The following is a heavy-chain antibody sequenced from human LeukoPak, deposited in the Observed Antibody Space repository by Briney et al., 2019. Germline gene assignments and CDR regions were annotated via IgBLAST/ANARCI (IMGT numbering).Heavy chain of an antibody. CDR3: ATGRDADSARGYYDMDV. V-gene: IGHV4-4*07. D-gene: IGHD5-24*01. CDR1: GGSITGYY. J-gene: IGHJ6*02. CDR2: IYSGGST. Sequence: PSETLSLTSTVSGGSITGYYWTWVRQPAGKGLEWIGRIYSGGSTNYNPPLKSRVTMSVDTSKNQFSLKLSSVTAADTAVYYCATGRDADSARGYYDMDVWGQGTTVTVSS.